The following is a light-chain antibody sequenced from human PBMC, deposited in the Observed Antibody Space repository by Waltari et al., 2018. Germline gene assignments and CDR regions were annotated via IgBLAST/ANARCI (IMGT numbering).Light chain of an antibody. CDR3: QHYVRLPAT. V-gene: IGKV3-20*01. Sequence: EIVLTQSPGSLSSSPGERVTLSCRASQSVSRALAWYQQKPGQAPRLLIFGDSNRATGIPDRFSGSGSETDFSLTISRLEPEDFAVYYCQHYVRLPATFGRGTKVEIK. CDR1: QSVSRA. J-gene: IGKJ1*01. CDR2: GDS.